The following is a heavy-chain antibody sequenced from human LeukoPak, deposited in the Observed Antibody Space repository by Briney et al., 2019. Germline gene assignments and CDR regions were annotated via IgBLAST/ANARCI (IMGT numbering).Heavy chain of an antibody. CDR1: GFTFSSYG. D-gene: IGHD2-21*02. CDR2: IWYDGSNK. V-gene: IGHV3-33*01. J-gene: IGHJ4*02. Sequence: RPGGSLRLSCAASGFTFSSYGMHWVRQAPGKGLEWVAVIWYDGSNKYYADSVKGRFTISRDNSKNTLYLQMNSLRAEDTAVYYCASLGRTIVVVTAIDYWGQGTLVTVSS. CDR3: ASLGRTIVVVTAIDY.